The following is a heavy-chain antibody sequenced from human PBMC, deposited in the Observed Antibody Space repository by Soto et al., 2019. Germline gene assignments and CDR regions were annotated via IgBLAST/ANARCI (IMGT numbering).Heavy chain of an antibody. V-gene: IGHV3-21*01. D-gene: IGHD6-13*01. Sequence: EVQLVESGGGLVKPGGSLRLSCAASGFTFSSYSMNWVRQAPGKGLEWVSSISSSSSYIYYADSVKGRFTISRDNAKNSLYLQMNSLRAEDTAVYYCARMGSPRYYYYGMDAWGQGTTVTVSS. CDR2: ISSSSSYI. CDR3: ARMGSPRYYYYGMDA. J-gene: IGHJ6*02. CDR1: GFTFSSYS.